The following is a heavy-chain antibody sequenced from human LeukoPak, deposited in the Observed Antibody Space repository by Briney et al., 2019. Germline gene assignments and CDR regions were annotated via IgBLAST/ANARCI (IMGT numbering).Heavy chain of an antibody. CDR3: ARVSYTVTTGFDWPTFDY. J-gene: IGHJ4*02. V-gene: IGHV3-7*01. D-gene: IGHD4-17*01. CDR2: IKQDGSEK. Sequence: QSGGSLRLSCAASGFTFSSYWMSWVRHAPGKGQEWVANIKQDGSEKYYVDSVKGRFTISRDNAKNSLYLRMNSLRAEDTAVYYCARVSYTVTTGFDWPTFDYWGQGTLVTVSS. CDR1: GFTFSSYW.